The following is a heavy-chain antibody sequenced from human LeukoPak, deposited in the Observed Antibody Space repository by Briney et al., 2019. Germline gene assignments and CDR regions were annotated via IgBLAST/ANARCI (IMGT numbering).Heavy chain of an antibody. D-gene: IGHD3-22*01. J-gene: IGHJ4*02. V-gene: IGHV4-59*01. CDR2: IYYSGST. CDR1: GGSISSYY. CDR3: ARVGITLILVN. Sequence: SETLSLTCTVAGGSISSYYWSWIRQPPGKGMEWLGYIYYSGSTNYNPSLQGRFTISVKTSRTHFSLKLSPVAAADPPGYYVARVGITLILVNWGQGTLVTVSS.